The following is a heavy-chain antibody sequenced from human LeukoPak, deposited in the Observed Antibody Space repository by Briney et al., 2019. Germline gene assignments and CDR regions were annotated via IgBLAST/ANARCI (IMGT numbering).Heavy chain of an antibody. Sequence: SETLSLTCAVYGGSFSGYCWSWIRQPPGKGLEWIGEINHSGSTNYNPSLKSRVTVSVDTSKNQFSLKLSSVIAADTAVYYCAAEVGDYVDYWGQGTLVTVSS. CDR3: AAEVGDYVDY. J-gene: IGHJ4*02. D-gene: IGHD1-26*01. CDR1: GGSFSGYC. CDR2: INHSGST. V-gene: IGHV4-34*01.